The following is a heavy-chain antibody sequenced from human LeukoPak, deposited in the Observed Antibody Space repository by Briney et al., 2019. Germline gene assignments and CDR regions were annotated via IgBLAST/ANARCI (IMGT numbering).Heavy chain of an antibody. V-gene: IGHV4-59*01. CDR1: GGSISSYY. J-gene: IGHJ4*02. D-gene: IGHD5-12*01. Sequence: SETLSLTCTVSGGSISSYYWSWIRQPPGKGLEWIGYIYYIGSTNYNPSLKNRVTISVDTSKNQFSLKLSSVTAADTAVYYCAREGGYSGYLDYWGQGTLDTVSS. CDR2: IYYIGST. CDR3: AREGGYSGYLDY.